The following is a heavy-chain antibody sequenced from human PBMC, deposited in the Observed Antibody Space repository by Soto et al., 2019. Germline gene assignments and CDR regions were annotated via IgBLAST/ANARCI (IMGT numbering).Heavy chain of an antibody. CDR2: GYHSVSI. J-gene: IGHJ2*01. V-gene: IGHV4-59*01. CDR3: ARAFAGFGAYWYFDL. Sequence: SETLSHSSAVARVSITDYYAILIRHPPGKALEWIGYGYHSVSIHYNPSLKTRVTISVDTSENQFSLRLSSVTAADTAVYYCARAFAGFGAYWYFDLWGRGTLV. D-gene: IGHD3-16*01. CDR1: RVSITDYY.